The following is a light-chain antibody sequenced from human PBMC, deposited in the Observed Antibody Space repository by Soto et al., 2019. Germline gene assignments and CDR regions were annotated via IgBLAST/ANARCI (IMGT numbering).Light chain of an antibody. CDR3: LLYYGGQLGV. J-gene: IGLJ2*01. CDR1: TGAVTSGYY. Sequence: QAVVTQEPSLTVSPGGTVTLTCATSTGAVTSGYYPNWFQQKPGQAPRALIYSINNKYSWTPARFSGSLLGGKAALTLSGVQPEDEADYYCLLYYGGQLGVFGGGTKVTVL. CDR2: SIN. V-gene: IGLV7-43*01.